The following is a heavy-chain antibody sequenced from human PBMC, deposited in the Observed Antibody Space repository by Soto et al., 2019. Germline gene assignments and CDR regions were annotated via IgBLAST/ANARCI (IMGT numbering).Heavy chain of an antibody. V-gene: IGHV3-23*01. CDR2: ISGSGDNT. Sequence: HPGGSLRLSCTASGFTFSSYAMSWVRQAPGKGLEWVSTISGSGDNTYSADSVKGRFTISRDNSSNTLYLQMHSLRAEDTAVYYCAKATATGGGAFDIRGQGTMVTVSS. CDR3: AKATATGGGAFDI. D-gene: IGHD2-8*02. J-gene: IGHJ3*02. CDR1: GFTFSSYA.